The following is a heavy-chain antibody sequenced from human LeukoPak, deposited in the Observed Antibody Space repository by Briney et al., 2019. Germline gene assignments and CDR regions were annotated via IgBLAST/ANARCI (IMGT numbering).Heavy chain of an antibody. Sequence: GGSLRLSCFVSGLTFHEYGMHWFRRFPGQGLEWVSGISWNSANIGYADSVKGRFTISRDNPTNSLYLQMNSLRAEDTALYYCTKERFVHGDYRPFYYCGQGTLVSVSS. CDR2: ISWNSANI. V-gene: IGHV3-9*01. D-gene: IGHD4-17*01. CDR1: GLTFHEYG. CDR3: TKERFVHGDYRPFYY. J-gene: IGHJ4*02.